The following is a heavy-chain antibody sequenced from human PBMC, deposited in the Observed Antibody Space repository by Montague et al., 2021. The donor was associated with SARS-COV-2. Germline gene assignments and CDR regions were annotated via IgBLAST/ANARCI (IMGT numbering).Heavy chain of an antibody. CDR3: ARVEVWECVDV. V-gene: IGHV4-39*02. D-gene: IGHD3-3*01. CDR2: IYYDGRT. Sequence: SETLSLTCTVSGGSIGKSSYYWGWIRQPPGKGLEWIGNIYYDGRTSYNPSLRSRVSVSVDTSKNDFSLNVRSVTAADTAVYYCARVEVWECVDVWGQGTTVTVSS. CDR1: GGSIGKSSYY. J-gene: IGHJ6*02.